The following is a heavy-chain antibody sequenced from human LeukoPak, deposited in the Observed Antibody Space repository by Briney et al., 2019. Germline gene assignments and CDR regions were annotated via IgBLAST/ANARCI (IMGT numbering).Heavy chain of an antibody. D-gene: IGHD2-21*02. Sequence: GGSLRLSCAASGFTFSGSAMHWVRQASGKGLEWVGRIRSKANSYATAYAASVKGRFTISRDDSKNTAYLQMNYLRAEDTAVYYCARGGDYSGWFDPWGRGTLVTVSS. J-gene: IGHJ5*02. CDR3: ARGGDYSGWFDP. CDR2: IRSKANSYAT. CDR1: GFTFSGSA. V-gene: IGHV3-73*01.